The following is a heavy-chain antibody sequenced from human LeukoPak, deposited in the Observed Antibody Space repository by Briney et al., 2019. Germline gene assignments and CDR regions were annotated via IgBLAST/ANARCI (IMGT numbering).Heavy chain of an antibody. CDR3: AKETWSNSYSDFDY. D-gene: IGHD4-11*01. J-gene: IGHJ4*02. V-gene: IGHV3-43*02. Sequence: GGSLRLSCAASGFTFDDYAIHWVRHLPGKGLEWVSVISGDGERTDYADSVKGRFTVSRDNSKNSLYLQMNSLRSEDTALYYCAKETWSNSYSDFDYWGQGTLVTVSS. CDR2: ISGDGERT. CDR1: GFTFDDYA.